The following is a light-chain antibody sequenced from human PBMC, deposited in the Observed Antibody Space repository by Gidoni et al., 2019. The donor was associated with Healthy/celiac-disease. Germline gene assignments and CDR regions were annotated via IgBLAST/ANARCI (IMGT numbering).Light chain of an antibody. CDR1: QSVSSY. Sequence: EIVLTQSPATLSLSPGERATLSCRASQSVSSYLAWYQQKPGQAPRLLIYDASNRATGIPARFSGSGSGTDFTLTISSLEPEDFAVYYCQQRSNWPMCSCXQXTKLEIK. V-gene: IGKV3-11*01. CDR3: QQRSNWPMCS. J-gene: IGKJ2*04. CDR2: DAS.